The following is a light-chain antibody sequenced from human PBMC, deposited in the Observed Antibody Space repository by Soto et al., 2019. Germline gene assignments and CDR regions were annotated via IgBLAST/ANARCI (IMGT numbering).Light chain of an antibody. CDR1: QSIDNF. Sequence: DIQMTQSPSSLSASIGDRVTITCRASQSIDNFLNWYQQQAGKAPKLLIYDASNLYSGVPSRFSGSGSGTDFTLTISRLQPEDFATYYCQQSYVTPRTFGPGTKVDI. J-gene: IGKJ1*01. V-gene: IGKV1-39*01. CDR2: DAS. CDR3: QQSYVTPRT.